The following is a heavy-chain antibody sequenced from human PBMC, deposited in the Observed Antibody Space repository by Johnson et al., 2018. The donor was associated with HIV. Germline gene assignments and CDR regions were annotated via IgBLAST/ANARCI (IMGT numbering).Heavy chain of an antibody. Sequence: QVQLVESGGGLVQPGGSLRLSCAASGFAFSSYAMHWVRQAPGKGLEWVAFIRYDESNKYYADSLKGRFTISRDNSKNTLYLQMNSLRAEDTAVYYCANPTGSDAFDIWGQGTMVTVSS. CDR3: ANPTGSDAFDI. V-gene: IGHV3-30*02. J-gene: IGHJ3*02. CDR2: IRYDESNK. CDR1: GFAFSSYA. D-gene: IGHD1-1*01.